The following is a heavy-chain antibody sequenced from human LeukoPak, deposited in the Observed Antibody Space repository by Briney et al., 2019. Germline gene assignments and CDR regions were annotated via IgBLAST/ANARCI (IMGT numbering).Heavy chain of an antibody. Sequence: GGSLRLSCAASGFTFSDYYMTWIRQAPGKGLEWVSSISSSSSYTNYADSVKGRFTISRDNAETSLYLQMNSLRAEDTAVYYCARPGIAAAEPYFDYWGQGTLVTVSS. J-gene: IGHJ4*02. CDR2: ISSSSSYT. V-gene: IGHV3-11*03. D-gene: IGHD6-13*01. CDR3: ARPGIAAAEPYFDY. CDR1: GFTFSDYY.